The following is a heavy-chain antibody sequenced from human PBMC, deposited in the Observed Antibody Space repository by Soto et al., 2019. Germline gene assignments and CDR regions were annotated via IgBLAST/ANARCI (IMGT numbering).Heavy chain of an antibody. CDR2: HYHSGST. J-gene: IGHJ4*02. V-gene: IGHV4-59*12. D-gene: IGHD3-22*01. CDR1: ADSISSYH. CDR3: ARGSNYDSSGYYRPRTQGYMGY. Sequence: TLSLTCTVSADSISSYHWTWIRQPPGKGLEWIGSHYHSGSTYYNPSLKSRVTISVDTSKNQFSLKLSSVTAADTAVYYCARGSNYDSSGYYRPRTQGYMGYWGQGTLVTVSS.